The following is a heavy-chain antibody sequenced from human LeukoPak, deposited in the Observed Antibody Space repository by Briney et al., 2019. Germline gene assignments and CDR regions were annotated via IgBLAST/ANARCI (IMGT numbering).Heavy chain of an antibody. CDR2: MNPNSGNT. CDR3: AREGGNFITIFGVVIAHYYMDV. J-gene: IGHJ6*03. V-gene: IGHV1-8*01. D-gene: IGHD3-3*01. Sequence: ASVKVSCKASGYTFTSYDINWVRQATGQGLEWMGWMNPNSGNTGYAQKFQGRVTMTRNTSISTAYMELSSLRSDDTAVYYCAREGGNFITIFGVVIAHYYMDVWGKGTTVTVSS. CDR1: GYTFTSYD.